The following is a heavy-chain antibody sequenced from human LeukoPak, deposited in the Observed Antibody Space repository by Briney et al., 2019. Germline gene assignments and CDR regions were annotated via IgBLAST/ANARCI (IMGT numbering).Heavy chain of an antibody. CDR3: ARGTIVVVPAAMLAPFFDY. V-gene: IGHV4-34*01. D-gene: IGHD2-2*01. CDR2: INHSGST. Sequence: SETLSLTCAVYGGSFSGYYWSWIRQPPGKGLEWSGEINHSGSTNYNPSLKSRVTISVDTSKNQFSLKLSSVTAADTAVHYCARGTIVVVPAAMLAPFFDYWGQGTLVTVSS. J-gene: IGHJ4*02. CDR1: GGSFSGYY.